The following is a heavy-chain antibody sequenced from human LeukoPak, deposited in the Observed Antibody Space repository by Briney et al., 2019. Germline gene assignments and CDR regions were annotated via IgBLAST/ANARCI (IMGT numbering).Heavy chain of an antibody. CDR3: ARDLVPAASQYYFDY. D-gene: IGHD2-2*01. CDR2: ISYDGSNK. CDR1: GFTFSSYA. J-gene: IGHJ4*02. Sequence: PGGSLRLSCAASGFTFSSYAMHWGRQAPGKGLEWGAVISYDGSNKYYADSVKGRFTISRDNSKNTLYLQMNSLRAEDTAVYYCARDLVPAASQYYFDYWGQGTLVTVS. V-gene: IGHV3-30*04.